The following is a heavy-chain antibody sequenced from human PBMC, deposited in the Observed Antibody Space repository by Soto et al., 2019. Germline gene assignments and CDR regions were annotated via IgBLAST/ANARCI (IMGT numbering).Heavy chain of an antibody. V-gene: IGHV3-23*01. CDR1: GFTFSSYA. CDR3: AKGPEDQWLRAFGYYYYGMDV. J-gene: IGHJ6*02. CDR2: ISGSGGST. D-gene: IGHD5-12*01. Sequence: PGGSLRLSCAASGFTFSSYAMSWVRQAPGKGLEWVSAISGSGGSTYYADSVKGRFTISRDNSKNTLYLQMNSLRAEDTAVYYCAKGPEDQWLRAFGYYYYGMDVWGQGTTVTVSS.